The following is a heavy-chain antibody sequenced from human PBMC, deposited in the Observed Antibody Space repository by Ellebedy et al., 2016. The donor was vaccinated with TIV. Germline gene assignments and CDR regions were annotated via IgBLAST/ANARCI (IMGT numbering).Heavy chain of an antibody. D-gene: IGHD2-8*01. Sequence: GESLKISCAASGLVFSDYCMTWLRVSPGKGPEWVATIASDGIEKSYADSVKGRFTVSRDNTENSMYLQMNTLRAEDTAVYYCATGNTIGDWGQGTLVTVSS. CDR1: GLVFSDYC. CDR3: ATGNTIGD. J-gene: IGHJ4*02. CDR2: IASDGIEK. V-gene: IGHV3-7*03.